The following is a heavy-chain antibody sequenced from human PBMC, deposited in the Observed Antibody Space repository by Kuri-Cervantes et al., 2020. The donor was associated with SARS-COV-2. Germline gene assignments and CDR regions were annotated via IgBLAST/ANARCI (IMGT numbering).Heavy chain of an antibody. CDR3: ARLTTSYFDY. V-gene: IGHV4-39*01. CDR2: IYYSGST. Sequence: SETLSLTCTVSGSSISSSSYYWGWIRQPPGKGLEWIGSIYYSGSTYYNPSLKSRVTISVDTSKNQFSLKLGSVTAADTAVYYCARLTTSYFDYWGQGTLVTVSS. J-gene: IGHJ4*02. CDR1: GSSISSSSYY. D-gene: IGHD4-11*01.